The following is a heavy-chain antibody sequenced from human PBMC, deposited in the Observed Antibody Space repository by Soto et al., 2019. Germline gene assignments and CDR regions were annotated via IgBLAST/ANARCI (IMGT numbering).Heavy chain of an antibody. V-gene: IGHV4-34*01. D-gene: IGHD3-10*01. CDR3: ASAYYYGSGSYHY. J-gene: IGHJ4*02. CDR1: GGSFSGYY. CDR2: INHSGST. Sequence: LSLTCAVYGGSFSGYYWSWIRQPPGKGLEWIGEINHSGSTNYNPSLKSRVTISVDTSKNQFSLKLSSVTAADTAVYYCASAYYYGSGSYHYWGQGTLVTVSS.